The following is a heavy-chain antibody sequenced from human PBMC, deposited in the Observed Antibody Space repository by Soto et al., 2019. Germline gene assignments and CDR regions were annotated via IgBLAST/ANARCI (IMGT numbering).Heavy chain of an antibody. D-gene: IGHD1-7*01. J-gene: IGHJ4*02. CDR2: VNPNSGGT. Sequence: HVQLVQSGAEVKKPGASVRVSCKPSGYTFTDYYIHWVRQAPGQGLEWMGWVNPNSGGTHYAQKFQGRVTMSRDTSITTAYMELSRLRSDDTALYYCAKNQERELPRVIDFWGQGTLVTVSS. CDR1: GYTFTDYY. V-gene: IGHV1-2*02. CDR3: AKNQERELPRVIDF.